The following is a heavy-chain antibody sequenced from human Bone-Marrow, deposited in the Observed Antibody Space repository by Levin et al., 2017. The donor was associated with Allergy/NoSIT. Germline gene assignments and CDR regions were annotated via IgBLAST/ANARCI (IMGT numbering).Heavy chain of an antibody. D-gene: IGHD3-3*01. Sequence: PGGSLRLSCSASGFTFSSYAMHWVRQAPGKGLEYVSAISSNGGSTYYADSVKGRFTISRDNSKNTLYLQMSSLRAEDTAVYYCVKPYRRFVGSWPDYWGQGTLVTVSS. CDR2: ISSNGGST. CDR1: GFTFSSYA. V-gene: IGHV3-64D*06. J-gene: IGHJ4*02. CDR3: VKPYRRFVGSWPDY.